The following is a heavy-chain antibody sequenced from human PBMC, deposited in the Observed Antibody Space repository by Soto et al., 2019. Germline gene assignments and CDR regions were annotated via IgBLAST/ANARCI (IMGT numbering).Heavy chain of an antibody. CDR1: GFTFSSHG. CDR3: AKEGGYSYGYEVHY. Sequence: QVQLVESGGGVVQPGRSLRLSCAASGFTFSSHGMHWVRQVPGKGLEWVAIISHDGSNEYYADSVRGRFTISRDNFKNTCYLQMNSLRVEDTAVYYCAKEGGYSYGYEVHYWGQGTLVTVSS. J-gene: IGHJ4*02. V-gene: IGHV3-30*18. CDR2: ISHDGSNE. D-gene: IGHD5-18*01.